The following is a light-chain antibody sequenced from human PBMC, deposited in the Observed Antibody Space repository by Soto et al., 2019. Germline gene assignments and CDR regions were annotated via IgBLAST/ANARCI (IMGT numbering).Light chain of an antibody. CDR2: GAS. V-gene: IGKV3-20*01. CDR1: QSLSSND. J-gene: IGKJ2*01. Sequence: EIGLTQSPGTLSLSPGERASFSCRASQSLSSNDLAWYQQKPGQAPRLLIYGASSRASGIPDRFSGSGSGTDFTFTISRLEPEDFAVYYCQHFDSSSFSFGQGTKVDNK. CDR3: QHFDSSSFS.